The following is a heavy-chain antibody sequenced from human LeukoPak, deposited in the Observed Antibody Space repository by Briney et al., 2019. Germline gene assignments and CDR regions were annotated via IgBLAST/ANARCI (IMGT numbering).Heavy chain of an antibody. CDR2: ISGSGGST. Sequence: AISGSGGSTYYADSVKGRFTISRDNSKNTLYLQMNNLRAEDTAVYYCAKDRSGGSPNWFDPWGQGTLVTVSS. CDR3: AKDRSGGSPNWFDP. J-gene: IGHJ5*02. V-gene: IGHV3-23*01. D-gene: IGHD2-15*01.